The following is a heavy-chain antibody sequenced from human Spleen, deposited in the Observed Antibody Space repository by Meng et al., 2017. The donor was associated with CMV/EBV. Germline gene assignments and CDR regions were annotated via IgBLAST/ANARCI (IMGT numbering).Heavy chain of an antibody. CDR2: IVPVFGTT. J-gene: IGHJ4*02. CDR3: ARGLNRPWPYYFDTELDS. D-gene: IGHD3-22*01. Sequence: FNKSAISWLRQGPGQGLEWMGGIVPVFGTTIYAQTFQGRVTITTDESTTTVYLNLSSLRSDDTAVYFCARGLNRPWPYYFDTELDSWGQGTLVTVSS. V-gene: IGHV1-69*05. CDR1: FNKSA.